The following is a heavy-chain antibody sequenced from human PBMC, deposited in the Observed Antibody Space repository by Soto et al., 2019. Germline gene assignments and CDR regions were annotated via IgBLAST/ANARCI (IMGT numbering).Heavy chain of an antibody. D-gene: IGHD2-21*02. J-gene: IGHJ4*02. V-gene: IGHV1-18*01. CDR3: ATDLGAYCGGDCYWISFDY. CDR1: GYTFTSYG. Sequence: ASVKVSCKASGYTFTSYGISWVRQAPGQGLEWMGWISAYNGNTNYAQKLQGRVTMTTDTSTSTAYMELSSLRSEDTAVYYCATDLGAYCGGDCYWISFDYWGQGTLVTVSS. CDR2: ISAYNGNT.